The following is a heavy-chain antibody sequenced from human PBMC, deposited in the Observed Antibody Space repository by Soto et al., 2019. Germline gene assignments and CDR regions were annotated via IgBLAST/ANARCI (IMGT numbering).Heavy chain of an antibody. Sequence: QITLKESGPTLVKPTQTLTLTCTFSGFSLSTTEEGVGWIRQPAGKALEWLALIYWDDDKRYSPSLKSRLAIAKDTTKNQVVLTMTNMDPADTATYFGEHGSCTGADCYPNPYFDYWGQGVLVNVSS. CDR2: IYWDDDK. CDR3: EHGSCTGADCYPNPYFDY. CDR1: GFSLSTTEEG. D-gene: IGHD2-8*02. J-gene: IGHJ4*02. V-gene: IGHV2-5*02.